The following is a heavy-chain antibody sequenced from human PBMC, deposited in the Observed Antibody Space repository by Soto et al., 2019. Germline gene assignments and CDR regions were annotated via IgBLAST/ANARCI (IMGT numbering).Heavy chain of an antibody. D-gene: IGHD3-22*01. CDR3: TRQGPSSMIGGNLFDY. V-gene: IGHV3-73*02. Sequence: EVQLVESGGGLVQPGGSLKLSCAASGFTFSGSAIHWVRQASGKGLEWVGRIRSKTNSYATAYAASVNGRFTISRDDSENTAYLQMNSLKPEDTALYYRTRQGPSSMIGGNLFDYWGQGTLVTVSS. J-gene: IGHJ4*02. CDR2: IRSKTNSYAT. CDR1: GFTFSGSA.